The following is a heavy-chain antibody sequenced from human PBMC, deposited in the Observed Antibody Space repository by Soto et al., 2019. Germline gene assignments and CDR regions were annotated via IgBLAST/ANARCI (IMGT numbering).Heavy chain of an antibody. CDR1: GGYIISGGYY. V-gene: IGHV4-31*03. J-gene: IGHJ4*02. Sequence: PSETQSLTSTVSGGYIISGGYYWSWIRQHPGKGLEWIGYIYYSGTTYYNPSLRSRVTISVDTSKNQISLRLTNMDPVDTATYYCAHSWYSGSYFDYWGQGTLVTVSS. CDR2: IYYSGTT. CDR3: AHSWYSGSYFDY. D-gene: IGHD1-26*01.